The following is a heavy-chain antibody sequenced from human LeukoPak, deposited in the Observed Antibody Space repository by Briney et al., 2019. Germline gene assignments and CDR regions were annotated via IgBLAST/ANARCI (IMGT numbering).Heavy chain of an antibody. CDR3: ARGSLGTIAVAGTLDY. CDR1: GFTLSNYG. CDR2: IWYDGSNK. D-gene: IGHD6-19*01. Sequence: GGSLRLSCAASGFTLSNYGMHWVRQAPGKGLEWVAVIWYDGSNKYYADSVKGRFTISRDNSKNTLYLQMNSLRAEDTAVYYCARGSLGTIAVAGTLDYWGQGILVTVSS. J-gene: IGHJ4*02. V-gene: IGHV3-33*01.